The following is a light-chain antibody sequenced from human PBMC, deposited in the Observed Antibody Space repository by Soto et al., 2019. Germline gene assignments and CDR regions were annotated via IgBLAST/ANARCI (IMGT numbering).Light chain of an antibody. CDR3: QQRGKWPST. CDR2: GAS. CDR1: QSVSSSY. Sequence: EIVLTQSPGTLSLSPGERATLSCRASQSVSSSYLAWYQQKPGQAPRLLIYGASSGATGIPDRFSGSGSGTDFSLTITSLEPEDFAVYYCQQRGKWPSTFGPGTKVDIK. V-gene: IGKV3D-20*02. J-gene: IGKJ2*02.